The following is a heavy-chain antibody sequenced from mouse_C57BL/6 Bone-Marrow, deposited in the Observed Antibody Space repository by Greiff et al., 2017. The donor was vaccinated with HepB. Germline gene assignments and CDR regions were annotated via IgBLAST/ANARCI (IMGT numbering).Heavy chain of an antibody. V-gene: IGHV5-15*01. CDR2: ISNLAYSI. Sequence: DVKLVESGGGLVQPGGSLKLSCAASGFTFSDYGMAWVRQAPRKGPEWVAFISNLAYSIYYADTVTGRFTISRENAKNTLYLEMSSLRSEDTAMYYCARHGSSCYWYFDVWGTGTTVTVSS. CDR1: GFTFSDYG. J-gene: IGHJ1*03. D-gene: IGHD1-1*01. CDR3: ARHGSSCYWYFDV.